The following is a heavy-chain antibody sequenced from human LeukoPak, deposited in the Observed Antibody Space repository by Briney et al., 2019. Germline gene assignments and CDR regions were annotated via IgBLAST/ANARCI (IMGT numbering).Heavy chain of an antibody. CDR2: ISSSSSYI. V-gene: IGHV3-21*01. Sequence: GGSLRLSCAASGFTFSSYSMNWVRQAPGKGLEWVSSISSSSSYIYYADSVKGRFTISRDNAKNSLYLQMNSLRAEDTAVYYCAREGYYDSSGYPGDYWGQGTLVTVSS. CDR1: GFTFSSYS. J-gene: IGHJ4*02. D-gene: IGHD3-22*01. CDR3: AREGYYDSSGYPGDY.